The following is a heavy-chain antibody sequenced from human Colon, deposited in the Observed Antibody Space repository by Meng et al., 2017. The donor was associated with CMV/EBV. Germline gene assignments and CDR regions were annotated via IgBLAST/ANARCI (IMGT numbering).Heavy chain of an antibody. CDR2: IKGKGAGGAI. D-gene: IGHD3-22*01. Sequence: GGSLRLSCATSGFTFYNAWMNWVRQAPGRGLEWIGRIKGKGAGGAIDYAAPVKGRFIISRDDSRNMVYLQMNSLKTEDTAIYYCAKPLPFRYDSIAYWGQGSLVTVSS. CDR1: GFTFYNAW. CDR3: AKPLPFRYDSIAY. V-gene: IGHV3-15*01. J-gene: IGHJ4*02.